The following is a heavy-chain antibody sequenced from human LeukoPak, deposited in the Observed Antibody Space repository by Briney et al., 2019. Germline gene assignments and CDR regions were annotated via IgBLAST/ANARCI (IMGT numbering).Heavy chain of an antibody. D-gene: IGHD4-17*01. CDR1: GGSISSGGYS. CDR3: ARTTVTTSNFDY. Sequence: SETLSLTCAVSGGSISSGGYSWSWIRQPPGKGLEWIGYIYHSGSTYYNPSLKSRVTISVDRSKNQFPLKLSSVTAADTAVYYCARTTVTTSNFDYWGQGTLVTVSS. CDR2: IYHSGST. V-gene: IGHV4-30-2*01. J-gene: IGHJ4*02.